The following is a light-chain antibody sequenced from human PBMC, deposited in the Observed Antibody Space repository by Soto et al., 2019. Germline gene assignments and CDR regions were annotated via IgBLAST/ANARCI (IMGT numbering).Light chain of an antibody. J-gene: IGKJ3*01. CDR1: QSVSIN. V-gene: IGKV3-15*01. Sequence: EIVMTQSPAILSVSPGERATLSCRASQSVSINLAWYQQKPGQAPRLLIYGASTRATGISARFSGSGSGTEFTLTISSLQSEDFAVYYCQEYNNWLIFTFGPGTKLDLK. CDR2: GAS. CDR3: QEYNNWLIFT.